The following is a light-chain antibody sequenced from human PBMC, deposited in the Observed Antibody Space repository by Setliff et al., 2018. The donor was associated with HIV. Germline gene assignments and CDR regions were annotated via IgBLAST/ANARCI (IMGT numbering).Light chain of an antibody. CDR3: CSYAGTNTFMV. Sequence: QSVLTQPRSVSGSPGQTVTISCTGTSYDYVSWYQQYPGKAPKLMIFEVHKRPSGVPDRFSGSKFGNTASLTISGLQAEDEAEYYCCSYAGTNTFMVFGIGTKVTVL. CDR1: SYDY. J-gene: IGLJ1*01. CDR2: EVH. V-gene: IGLV2-11*01.